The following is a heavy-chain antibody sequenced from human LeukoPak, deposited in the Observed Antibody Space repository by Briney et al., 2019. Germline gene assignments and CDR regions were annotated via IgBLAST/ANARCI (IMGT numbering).Heavy chain of an antibody. V-gene: IGHV3-23*01. D-gene: IGHD4-11*01. CDR1: GFIFKTYA. CDR3: AKDIEVYSNYRTPFDY. CDR2: ISARGDDA. Sequence: GGSLRLSCAASGFIFKTYAVSWVRQAPGKGPEWVSVISARGDDAYYADFVKGRFTISRDNSKNTLSLQMNILRAEDTAIYYCAKDIEVYSNYRTPFDYWGQGTLVTVSS. J-gene: IGHJ4*02.